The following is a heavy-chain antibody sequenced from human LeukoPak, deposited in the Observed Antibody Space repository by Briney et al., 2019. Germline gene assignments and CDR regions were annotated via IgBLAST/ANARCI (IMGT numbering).Heavy chain of an antibody. CDR2: IDPSDSYT. V-gene: IGHV5-10-1*01. J-gene: IGHJ5*02. D-gene: IGHD5-18*01. Sequence: GESLKISCKGSVYSFTSYWSSWVRQMPGKGLEWVGRIDPSDSYTNYSPSFQGHVTISADKSISTAYLQWSSLQASDTAMYYCASDTSGYSYGFAWFDPWGQGTLVTVSS. CDR1: VYSFTSYW. CDR3: ASDTSGYSYGFAWFDP.